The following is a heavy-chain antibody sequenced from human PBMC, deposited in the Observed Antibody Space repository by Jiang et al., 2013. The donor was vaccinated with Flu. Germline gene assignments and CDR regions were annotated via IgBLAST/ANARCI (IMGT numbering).Heavy chain of an antibody. Sequence: EVKKPGASLKVSCKTSGYSFMHYDIGWVRQAPGQGLEWMAWISDYSGETKYAQKFQGRVTVTTETSTSTAYMELRSLRSDDTAIYYCARVPRGTLINDYWGQGTLVTVSS. CDR1: GYSFMHYD. CDR2: ISDYSGET. J-gene: IGHJ4*02. D-gene: IGHD1-14*01. V-gene: IGHV1-18*01. CDR3: ARVPRGTLINDY.